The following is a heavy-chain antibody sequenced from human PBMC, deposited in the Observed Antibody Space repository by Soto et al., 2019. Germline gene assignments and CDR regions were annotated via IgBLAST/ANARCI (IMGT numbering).Heavy chain of an antibody. V-gene: IGHV3-33*01. CDR3: AREGGDCSGGSCYSLAFDI. D-gene: IGHD2-15*01. Sequence: GGSLRLSCAASGFTFSSYGMHWVRQAPGKGLEWVAVIWYDGSNKYYADSVKGRFTISRDNSKNTLYLQMNSLRAEDTAVYYCAREGGDCSGGSCYSLAFDIWGQGTMVTVSS. CDR2: IWYDGSNK. J-gene: IGHJ3*02. CDR1: GFTFSSYG.